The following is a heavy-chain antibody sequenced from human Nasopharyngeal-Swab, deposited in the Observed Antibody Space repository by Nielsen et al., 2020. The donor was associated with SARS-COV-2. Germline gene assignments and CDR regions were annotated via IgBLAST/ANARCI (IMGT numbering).Heavy chain of an antibody. Sequence: GGSLRLSCAGSGFIFSNYWMHWVRQAPGKGLVWVSRIRGDGSDPSYADSVKGRFTNSRDNSKNALYLEMNSLTPDDTAVYYCASSPPGSYEAYFNYWGQGTLVTVSS. CDR2: IRGDGSDP. D-gene: IGHD1-26*01. CDR1: GFIFSNYW. J-gene: IGHJ4*02. V-gene: IGHV3-74*01. CDR3: ASSPPGSYEAYFNY.